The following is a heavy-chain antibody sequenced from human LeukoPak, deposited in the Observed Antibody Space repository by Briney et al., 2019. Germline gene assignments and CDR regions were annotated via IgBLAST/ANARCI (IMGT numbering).Heavy chain of an antibody. CDR1: GFTFSSYG. V-gene: IGHV3-7*01. CDR2: IKQDGSEK. D-gene: IGHD1-26*01. CDR3: AREGLVATTSDTGFDY. Sequence: GRSLRLSCAASGFTFSSYGMHWVRQAPGKGLEWVANIKQDGSEKYYVDSVKGRFTISRDNAKNSLYLQMNSLRAEDTAVYYCAREGLVATTSDTGFDYWGQGTLVTVSS. J-gene: IGHJ4*02.